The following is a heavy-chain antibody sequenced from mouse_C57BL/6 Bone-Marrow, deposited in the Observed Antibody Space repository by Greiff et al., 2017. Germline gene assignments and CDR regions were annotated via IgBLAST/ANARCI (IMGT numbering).Heavy chain of an antibody. Sequence: VQVVESGAELVRPGASVTLSCKASGYTFTDYEMHWVKQTPVHGLEWIGAIDPETGGTAYNQKFKGKAILTADKSSSTAYMELRSLTSDDSAVYYATRSWHWYFDVWGTGTTVTVSS. J-gene: IGHJ1*03. CDR3: TRSWHWYFDV. V-gene: IGHV1-15*01. CDR2: IDPETGGT. CDR1: GYTFTDYE.